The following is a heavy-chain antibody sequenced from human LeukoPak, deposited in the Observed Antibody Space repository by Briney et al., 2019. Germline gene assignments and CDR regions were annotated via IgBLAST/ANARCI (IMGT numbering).Heavy chain of an antibody. V-gene: IGHV3-64D*06. J-gene: IGHJ3*02. CDR3: VKARDPGYLQGAFDI. D-gene: IGHD6-13*01. Sequence: GGSLRLSCSASGFTFSSYAMHWVRQAPGKGLEYVSAISSNGGSTYYADSVKGRFTTSRDNSKNTLYLQMSSLRAEDTAVYCCVKARDPGYLQGAFDIWGQGTMVTVSS. CDR2: ISSNGGST. CDR1: GFTFSSYA.